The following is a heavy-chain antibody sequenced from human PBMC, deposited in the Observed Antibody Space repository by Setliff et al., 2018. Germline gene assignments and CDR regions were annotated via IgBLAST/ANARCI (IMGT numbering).Heavy chain of an antibody. CDR1: GFTFDDYT. CDR2: IRNDGATT. V-gene: IGHV3-43*01. CDR3: AKDAYKGATTSATDY. Sequence: PGGSLRLSCAASGFTFDDYTMHWVRQAPGKGLEWLSNIRNDGATTSYSDSVRGRFTISRDNSKNTLYLQMDSLRAVDTAIYYCAKDAYKGATTSATDYWGQGTLVTV. J-gene: IGHJ4*02. D-gene: IGHD1-26*01.